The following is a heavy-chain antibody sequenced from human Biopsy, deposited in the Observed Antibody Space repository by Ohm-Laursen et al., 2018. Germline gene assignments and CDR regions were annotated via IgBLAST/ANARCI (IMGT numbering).Heavy chain of an antibody. CDR3: ARQVDFWSGYVDY. D-gene: IGHD3-3*01. CDR1: GYAVNDYF. Sequence: ASVKVSCKGSGYAVNDYFLHWLRQAPGQGPEWMGWISPNSGGTNYAQKFQGRVTMTTDTSTSTVYLELRRLISDDTAVYYCARQVDFWSGYVDYWGQGTLVAVSS. CDR2: ISPNSGGT. J-gene: IGHJ4*02. V-gene: IGHV1-2*02.